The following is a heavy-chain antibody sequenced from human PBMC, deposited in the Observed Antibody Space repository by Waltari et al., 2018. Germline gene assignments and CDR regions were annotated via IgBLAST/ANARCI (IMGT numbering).Heavy chain of an antibody. CDR3: ARDYCDRTYCHGMDV. Sequence: QLQLVESGGGVVQPGRSLRLSCAAPEFTFSSYAMTGVRQAPCKGLEWVAVISYNERNIYYVDSVKGRFTISRDNSKKMLYLQMNSLRGEDTAVYYCARDYCDRTYCHGMDVWGQGTTVTVSS. CDR1: EFTFSSYA. J-gene: IGHJ6*02. V-gene: IGHV3-30*04. CDR2: ISYNERNI. D-gene: IGHD3-22*01.